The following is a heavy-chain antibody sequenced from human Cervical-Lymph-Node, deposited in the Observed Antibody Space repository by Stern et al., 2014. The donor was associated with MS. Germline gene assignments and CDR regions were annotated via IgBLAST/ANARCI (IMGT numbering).Heavy chain of an antibody. D-gene: IGHD5-18*01. CDR2: ISGRGAKT. Sequence: EVQLVESGGGLVQPGESLRLSCAASGFTFSTYAMTWVRQAPGKGLEWVSAISGRGAKTYYADSVKGRFTISRDNSKNTLYLQMDSLRAEDTAVYYCAKARGYTYGRDAFDIWGQGTMVSVFS. J-gene: IGHJ3*02. CDR1: GFTFSTYA. V-gene: IGHV3-23*04. CDR3: AKARGYTYGRDAFDI.